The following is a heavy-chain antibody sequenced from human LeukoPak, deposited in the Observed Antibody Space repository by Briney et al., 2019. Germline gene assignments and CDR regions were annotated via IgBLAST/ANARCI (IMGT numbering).Heavy chain of an antibody. V-gene: IGHV3-23*01. CDR1: GFTFSSYA. D-gene: IGHD6-6*01. J-gene: IGHJ4*02. Sequence: GRSLRLSCAASGFTFSSYAMSWVRQTPGKGLEWVSGISGSGGRTYYADYADSVKGRFTISRDNSKSTLYLQMNSLRAEDTAVYYCAKDLSSPGYFFDYWGQGTLVSDSS. CDR2: ISGSGGRT. CDR3: AKDLSSPGYFFDY.